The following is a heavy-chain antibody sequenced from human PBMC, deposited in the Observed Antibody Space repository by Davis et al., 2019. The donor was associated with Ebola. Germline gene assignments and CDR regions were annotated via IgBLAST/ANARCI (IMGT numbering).Heavy chain of an antibody. Sequence: GESLKISCAASGFTFSSYWMSWVRQAPGKGLEWVANIKQDGSEKYYVDSVKGRFTISRDNAKNSLYLQMNSLRAEDTAVYYCARASNYYDSSGYYYVTSPDAFDIWGQGTMVTVSS. D-gene: IGHD3-22*01. CDR3: ARASNYYDSSGYYYVTSPDAFDI. V-gene: IGHV3-7*03. CDR2: IKQDGSEK. J-gene: IGHJ3*02. CDR1: GFTFSSYW.